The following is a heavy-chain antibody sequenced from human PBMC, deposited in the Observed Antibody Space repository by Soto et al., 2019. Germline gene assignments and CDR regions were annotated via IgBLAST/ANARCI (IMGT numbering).Heavy chain of an antibody. CDR3: ASGRPGSSSHCQSCYGMDV. J-gene: IGHJ6*02. CDR1: GFTFSNYR. CDR2: INSDGSST. D-gene: IGHD2-2*01. V-gene: IGHV3-74*01. Sequence: EVQLVESGGGLVQPGGSVRLSCAASGFTFSNYRMHWVRQVPGKGLVWVSHINSDGSSTSYADSVKGRFTISRDNAKNTLYLQMNSLRGEDTAVYYCASGRPGSSSHCQSCYGMDVWGRGTTVTVSS.